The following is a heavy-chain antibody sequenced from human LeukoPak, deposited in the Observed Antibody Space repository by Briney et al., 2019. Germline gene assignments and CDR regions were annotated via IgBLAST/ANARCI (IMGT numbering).Heavy chain of an antibody. Sequence: GGSLRLFCAASGFTFDDYTMHWVRQAPGKGLEWVSLISWDGGSTYYAASVKGRFTISIDNSKNSLYLQMNSLRTEDTALYYCAKDAYTAMYAETSYMDVWGKGTTVTVSS. V-gene: IGHV3-43*01. D-gene: IGHD5-18*01. CDR3: AKDAYTAMYAETSYMDV. CDR2: ISWDGGST. J-gene: IGHJ6*03. CDR1: GFTFDDYT.